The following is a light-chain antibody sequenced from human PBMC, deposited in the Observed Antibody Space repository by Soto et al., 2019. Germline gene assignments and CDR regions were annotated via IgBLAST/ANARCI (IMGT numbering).Light chain of an antibody. J-gene: IGLJ1*01. Sequence: QSVLTQPPSASGTPGQRVSISCSGSRSNIGDNTVNWYQFVPGTAPKLLIYANNQRPSGVPGRFSGSKSGTSASLAIRGLQSEDEADYYCSAWDDSLIGFYVFGTGTKVTVL. CDR3: SAWDDSLIGFYV. CDR1: RSNIGDNT. CDR2: ANN. V-gene: IGLV1-44*01.